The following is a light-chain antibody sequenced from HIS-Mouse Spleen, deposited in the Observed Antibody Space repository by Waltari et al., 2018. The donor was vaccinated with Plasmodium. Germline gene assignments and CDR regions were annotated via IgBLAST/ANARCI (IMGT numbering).Light chain of an antibody. CDR1: QSVSNY. V-gene: IGKV3-11*01. CDR2: DAA. J-gene: IGKJ4*01. Sequence: EIVLTQSPATLSLSPGERATLSCRASQSVSNYLAWYQQKPGQAPRLLIYDAANKATGIPDRFSGSGSETDFTLTIGSVEPEDFAVYYCQQRSNWPSLTFGGGTKVEIK. CDR3: QQRSNWPSLT.